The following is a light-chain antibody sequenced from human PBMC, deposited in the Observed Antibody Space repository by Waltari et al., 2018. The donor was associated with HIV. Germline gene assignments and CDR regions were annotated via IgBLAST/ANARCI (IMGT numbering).Light chain of an antibody. Sequence: QSMLTQPPSASGTPGQRVTISCSGSRSNIGRNTFTWYQQLPGTAPKLLIYSSNHRPSGVPDRFSGSKSGTSASLAISGLQSEDEADYYCATWDDSLNGRVFGGGTKLTVL. CDR1: RSNIGRNT. J-gene: IGLJ3*02. CDR3: ATWDDSLNGRV. V-gene: IGLV1-44*01. CDR2: SSN.